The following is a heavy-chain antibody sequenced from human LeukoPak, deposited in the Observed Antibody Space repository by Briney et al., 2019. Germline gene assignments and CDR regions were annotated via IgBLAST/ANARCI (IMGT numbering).Heavy chain of an antibody. CDR3: ARGVIRGIAVTAT. D-gene: IGHD6-19*01. Sequence: PSETLSLTCTVSGGSISSYYWSWIRQPAGKGLEWIGRIYTSGSTNYNPSLKSRVTISVVTSRNQFSLKLSSVTAADTAVYYCARGVIRGIAVTATWGRGTLVTVSS. V-gene: IGHV4-4*07. CDR2: IYTSGST. CDR1: GGSISSYY. J-gene: IGHJ4*02.